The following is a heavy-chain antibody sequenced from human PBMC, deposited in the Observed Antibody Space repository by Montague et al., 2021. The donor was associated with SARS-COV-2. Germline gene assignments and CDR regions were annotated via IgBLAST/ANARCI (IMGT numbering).Heavy chain of an antibody. CDR3: ASGKYYDFWSGYYSHDYVSGMDA. Sequence: SETLSLTCTVSGGSISSYYWSWIRQSAGKGLEWIGRIHTSGSTDYNPSLNSRVTMSVDTSKNQFSLKLSSVTAADTAVYYCASGKYYDFWSGYYSHDYVSGMDAWGQGTTVTVSS. J-gene: IGHJ6*02. D-gene: IGHD3-3*01. V-gene: IGHV4-4*07. CDR2: IHTSGST. CDR1: GGSISSYY.